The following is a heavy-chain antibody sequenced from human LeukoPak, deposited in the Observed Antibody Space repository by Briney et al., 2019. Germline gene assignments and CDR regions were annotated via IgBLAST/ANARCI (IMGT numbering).Heavy chain of an antibody. CDR2: IYHSGST. CDR3: AREERIDAFDI. CDR1: GGSISSSSYY. D-gene: IGHD2-15*01. J-gene: IGHJ3*02. Sequence: PSETLSLTCTVSGGSISSSSYYWGWIRQPPGKGLEWIGYIYHSGSTYYNPSLKSRVTISVDRSKNQFSLKLSSVTAADTAVYYCAREERIDAFDIWGQGTMVTVSS. V-gene: IGHV4-39*07.